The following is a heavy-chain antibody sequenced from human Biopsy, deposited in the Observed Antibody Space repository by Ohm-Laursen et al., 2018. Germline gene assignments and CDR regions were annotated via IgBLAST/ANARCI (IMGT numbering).Heavy chain of an antibody. D-gene: IGHD2-15*01. CDR2: IRDKANSYTT. V-gene: IGHV3-72*01. Sequence: SLRLSCAASGFSFNDNYMDWVRRAPGKGLEWVGRIRDKANSYTTDYAASVKGRFTISRDDSKNSLYLQMNSLKTEDTALYYCARAGRYCSGGGCYSWFDSWGQGTLVTVSS. CDR1: GFSFNDNY. J-gene: IGHJ5*01. CDR3: ARAGRYCSGGGCYSWFDS.